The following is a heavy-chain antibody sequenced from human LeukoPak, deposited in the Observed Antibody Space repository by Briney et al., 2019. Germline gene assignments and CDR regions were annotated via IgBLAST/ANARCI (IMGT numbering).Heavy chain of an antibody. CDR3: ARVVYSGYDFRGAMDV. CDR2: IYYTGST. V-gene: IGHV4-59*01. J-gene: IGHJ6*03. Sequence: SSETLSLTCTISGGSISSYYWSWIRQPPGKGLEWIGYIYYTGSTNHNPSLKSRVTISVDTSKNQFSLKLSSVTAADTAVYYCARVVYSGYDFRGAMDVWGKGTTVTVSS. CDR1: GGSISSYY. D-gene: IGHD5-12*01.